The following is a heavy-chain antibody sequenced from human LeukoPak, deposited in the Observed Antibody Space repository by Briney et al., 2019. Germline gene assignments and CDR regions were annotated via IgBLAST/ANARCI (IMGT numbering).Heavy chain of an antibody. CDR2: IYYSGST. V-gene: IGHV4-59*08. Sequence: SETLSLTCTVSGGSISSYYWSWIRQPPGKGLEWIGYIYYSGSTNYNPSLKSRVTISVDTSKNQFSLKLSSVTAADTAVYYCATTQATGYYYMDVWGKGTTVTVSS. D-gene: IGHD2-8*02. CDR3: ATTQATGYYYMDV. J-gene: IGHJ6*03. CDR1: GGSISSYY.